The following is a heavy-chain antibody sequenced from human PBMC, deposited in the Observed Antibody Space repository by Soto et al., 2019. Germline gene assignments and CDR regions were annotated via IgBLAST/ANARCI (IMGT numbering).Heavy chain of an antibody. CDR2: INHSGST. Sequence: QVQLQQWGAGLLKPSETLSLTCAVYGGSFSGYYWSWIRQPPGKGLEWIGEINHSGSTNYNPSLKSRVTISVDTSKNQFSLRLSSVTAADPAVYYCAVLAVSPDFDYWGQGTLVTVSS. CDR3: AVLAVSPDFDY. J-gene: IGHJ4*02. V-gene: IGHV4-34*01. CDR1: GGSFSGYY. D-gene: IGHD6-19*01.